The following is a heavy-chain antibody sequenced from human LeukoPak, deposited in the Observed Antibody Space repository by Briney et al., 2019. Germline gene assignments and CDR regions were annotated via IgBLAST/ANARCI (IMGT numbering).Heavy chain of an antibody. D-gene: IGHD3-9*01. Sequence: GGSLRLSCAASGFAFSDYYMSWIRQAPGKGLEWISYISDSGTSLYYADSVMGRFTISRDNAKNSLYLQMTSLTAEDTAIYYCAKDKYYDILTGYYTDWGQGTLVTVSS. J-gene: IGHJ4*02. CDR2: ISDSGTSL. V-gene: IGHV3-11*01. CDR1: GFAFSDYY. CDR3: AKDKYYDILTGYYTD.